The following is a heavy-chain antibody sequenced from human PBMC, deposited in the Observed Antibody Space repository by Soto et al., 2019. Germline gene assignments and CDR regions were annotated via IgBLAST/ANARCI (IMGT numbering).Heavy chain of an antibody. Sequence: SETLSLTCTVSGGSISSYYRSWIRQPPGKGLEWIGYIYYSGSTNYNPSLKSRVTISVDTSKNQFSLKLSSVTAADTAVYYCAATYYYDSSGYYPPDYWGQGTLVTVSS. CDR2: IYYSGST. D-gene: IGHD3-22*01. J-gene: IGHJ4*02. CDR3: AATYYYDSSGYYPPDY. CDR1: GGSISSYY. V-gene: IGHV4-59*01.